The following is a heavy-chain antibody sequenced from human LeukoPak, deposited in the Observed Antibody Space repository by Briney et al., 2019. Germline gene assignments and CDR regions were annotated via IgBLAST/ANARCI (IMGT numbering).Heavy chain of an antibody. J-gene: IGHJ4*02. CDR1: GFTVSTNY. CDR2: IYSDGST. V-gene: IGHV3-53*01. D-gene: IGHD3-16*01. Sequence: GGSLRLSCAVSGFTVSTNYMSWVRQAPGKGLEWVSFIYSDGSTYYADSVKGRFTISRDNSKNTLYLQMNSLRAEDTAVYYCARSLYRGYYFDHWGQGTLVTVSS. CDR3: ARSLYRGYYFDH.